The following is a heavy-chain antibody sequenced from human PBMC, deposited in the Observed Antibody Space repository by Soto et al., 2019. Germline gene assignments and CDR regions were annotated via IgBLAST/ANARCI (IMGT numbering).Heavy chain of an antibody. J-gene: IGHJ4*02. V-gene: IGHV3-7*05. CDR2: IKQDGSDK. D-gene: IGHD5-18*01. CDR1: GINFSIYW. Sequence: GGSLRLSCAASGINFSIYWMSWVRQAPGKGLEWVANIKQDGSDKHYVDSVKGRFTISRDNAKDSLYLQMNSLRADDTAVYYCGGGRRGYSYGYLGVGGPGTLVTVSS. CDR3: GGGRRGYSYGYLGV.